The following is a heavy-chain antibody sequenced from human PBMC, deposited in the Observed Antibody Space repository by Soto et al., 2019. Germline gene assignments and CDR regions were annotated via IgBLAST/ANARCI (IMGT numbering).Heavy chain of an antibody. CDR2: AHHSGRT. Sequence: QVQLQESGPGLVKPSGTLSLTCTVSGGSMSSSNWWNWVRQSPGKGLEWIGEAHHSGRTNYNPCLKSRVTISVDKSKNHFSLKLSSVTAADTAVYYCARSEATGLDYWGQGTLVTVSS. D-gene: IGHD1-26*01. J-gene: IGHJ4*02. V-gene: IGHV4-4*02. CDR3: ARSEATGLDY. CDR1: GGSMSSSNW.